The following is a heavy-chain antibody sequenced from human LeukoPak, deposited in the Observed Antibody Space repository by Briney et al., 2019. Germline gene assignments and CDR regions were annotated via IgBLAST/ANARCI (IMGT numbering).Heavy chain of an antibody. J-gene: IGHJ3*02. V-gene: IGHV3-23*01. CDR2: FRGSCDST. Sequence: GGSLRLSCAASGFTFSSYAMSWVRQAPGKGLEWVSAFRGSCDSTYYADSVKGRFTISRDNSKNTLYLQMNSLRAEDTAVYYCAVNLGYCSSTSCYTAAFDIWGQGTMVTVSS. D-gene: IGHD2-2*02. CDR3: AVNLGYCSSTSCYTAAFDI. CDR1: GFTFSSYA.